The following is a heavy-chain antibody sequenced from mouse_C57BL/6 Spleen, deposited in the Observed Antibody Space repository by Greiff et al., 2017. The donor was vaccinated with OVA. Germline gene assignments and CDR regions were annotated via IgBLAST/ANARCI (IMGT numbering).Heavy chain of an antibody. V-gene: IGHV1-50*01. J-gene: IGHJ2*01. CDR2: IDPSDSYT. CDR1: GYTFTSYW. CDR3: ARGGQLRSFDY. Sequence: QVQLQQSGAELVKPGASVKLSCKASGYTFTSYWMQWVKQRPGQGLEWIGEIDPSDSYTNYNQKFKGKATLTVDTSSSTAYMQLSSLTSEDSAVYYCARGGQLRSFDYWGQGTTLTVSS. D-gene: IGHD3-2*02.